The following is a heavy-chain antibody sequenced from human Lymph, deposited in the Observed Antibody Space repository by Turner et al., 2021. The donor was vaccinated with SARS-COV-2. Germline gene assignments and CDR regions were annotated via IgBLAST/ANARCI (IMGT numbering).Heavy chain of an antibody. J-gene: IGHJ4*02. CDR3: ARVGPGGFDY. V-gene: IGHV1-46*01. CDR2: INPSGDST. CDR1: GYTFTSYY. Sequence: QVQLVQSGAEVKKPGASVKVSCKASGYTFTSYYMHWVRQAPGQGLEWMGIINPSGDSTSHAQKFQGRVTMTRDTSTSTVYMELSSLRSEDTAVYYCARVGPGGFDYWGQGTPVTVSS. D-gene: IGHD2-15*01.